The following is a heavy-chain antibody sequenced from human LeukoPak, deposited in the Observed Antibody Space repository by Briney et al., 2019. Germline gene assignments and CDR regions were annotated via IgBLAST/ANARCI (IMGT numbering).Heavy chain of an antibody. CDR1: GGSISSSSYY. Sequence: PSETLSLTCTVSGGSISSSSYYWGWIRQPPGKGLEWIGSIYYSGSTYYNPSLKSRVTISVDTSKNQFSLKLSSVTAANTAVYYCARLPITMMAGAFDIWGQGTMVTVSS. J-gene: IGHJ3*02. CDR3: ARLPITMMAGAFDI. CDR2: IYYSGST. D-gene: IGHD3-22*01. V-gene: IGHV4-39*01.